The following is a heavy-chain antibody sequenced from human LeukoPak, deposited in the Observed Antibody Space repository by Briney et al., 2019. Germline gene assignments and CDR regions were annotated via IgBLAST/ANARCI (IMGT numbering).Heavy chain of an antibody. Sequence: ASVKVSCKASGYTFTSYYMHWVRQAPGQGLEWMGIINPSGGSTSYAQKFQGRVTMTRDTSTSTAYMELRSLRSDDTAVYYCARDLPYSSSWRWFDPWGQGTLVTVSS. CDR1: GYTFTSYY. J-gene: IGHJ5*02. CDR2: INPSGGST. D-gene: IGHD6-13*01. V-gene: IGHV1-46*01. CDR3: ARDLPYSSSWRWFDP.